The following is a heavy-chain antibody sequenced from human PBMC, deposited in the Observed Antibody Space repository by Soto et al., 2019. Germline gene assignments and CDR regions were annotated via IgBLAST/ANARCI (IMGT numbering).Heavy chain of an antibody. Sequence: QVQLQESGPGLVKPSQTLSLTCTVSGGSISSGGYYWSWIRQHPGKGLEWIGYIYYSGSTYYNPSRKRRVXXXVXSSKNQFSLKLSSVTAADTAVYYCARKTTVTTSFDYWGQGTLVTVSS. D-gene: IGHD4-17*01. CDR2: IYYSGST. CDR1: GGSISSGGYY. V-gene: IGHV4-31*03. J-gene: IGHJ4*02. CDR3: ARKTTVTTSFDY.